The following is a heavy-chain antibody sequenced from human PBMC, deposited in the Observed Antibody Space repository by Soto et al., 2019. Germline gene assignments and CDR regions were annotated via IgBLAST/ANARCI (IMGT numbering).Heavy chain of an antibody. CDR3: RTVGDPDY. CDR2: LQTDGSHP. D-gene: IGHD2-21*02. CDR1: GFTFDYYW. V-gene: IGHV3-74*01. Sequence: EVQLVASGGGLVQPGGSLRLSCVASGFTFDYYWMHWVRQAPGEGLMWVSRLQTDGSHPDYADSVKGRFTISRENARNTLYLQMNNLRAEDTAVYYCRTVGDPDYWGQGTLVTVSS. J-gene: IGHJ4*02.